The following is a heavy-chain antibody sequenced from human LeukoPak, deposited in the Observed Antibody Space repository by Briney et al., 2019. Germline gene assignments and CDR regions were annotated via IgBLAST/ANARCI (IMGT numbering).Heavy chain of an antibody. D-gene: IGHD3-22*01. CDR3: ARVRALSNYDSSGDFYYFDY. CDR1: GGSIRSHY. J-gene: IGHJ4*02. V-gene: IGHV4-59*11. Sequence: SETLSLTCTVSGGSIRSHYWSWIRQPPGKGLEWIGYMFYSGSTNYNPSLKTRVTISVDTSKNQFSLKLSSVTAADTAVYYCARVRALSNYDSSGDFYYFDYWGQGILVTVSS. CDR2: MFYSGST.